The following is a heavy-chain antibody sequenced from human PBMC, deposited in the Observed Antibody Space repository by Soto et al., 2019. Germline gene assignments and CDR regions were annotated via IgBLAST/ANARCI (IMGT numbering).Heavy chain of an antibody. D-gene: IGHD6-19*01. J-gene: IGHJ4*02. Sequence: LSLTCAVSGGSISSSNWWSWVRQPPGKGLEWIGEIYHSGSTNYNPSLKSRVTISVDKSKNQFSLKLTSVTAADTAVYYCARLSSGWYGGLDYWGQGTLVTVSS. CDR2: IYHSGST. CDR1: GGSISSSNW. CDR3: ARLSSGWYGGLDY. V-gene: IGHV4-4*02.